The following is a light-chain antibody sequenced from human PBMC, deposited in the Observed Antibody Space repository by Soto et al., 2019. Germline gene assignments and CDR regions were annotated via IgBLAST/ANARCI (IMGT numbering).Light chain of an antibody. CDR3: QQRSNWRWT. Sequence: EIVLTQSPATLSLSPVERATLSCRASQGVSSYLAWYQQKPGQAPRLLIYDASNRATGIPVRFSGSGSGTDFTLTISSLEPEDFAVYYCQQRSNWRWTFGQGTKVDIK. V-gene: IGKV3-11*01. CDR2: DAS. CDR1: QGVSSY. J-gene: IGKJ1*01.